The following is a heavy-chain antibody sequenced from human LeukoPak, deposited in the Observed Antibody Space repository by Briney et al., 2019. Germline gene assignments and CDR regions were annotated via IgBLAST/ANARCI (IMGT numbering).Heavy chain of an antibody. Sequence: PGGSLRLSCAASGFTFSDYSMNWVRQAPGKGLEWVSSISSGSSYIFYADSVKGRFTIPRDNAKNSLYLQMNSLRAGDTAVYYCARGRYGVVIHPGMDVWGQGTTVTVSS. CDR1: GFTFSDYS. CDR3: ARGRYGVVIHPGMDV. CDR2: ISSGSSYI. D-gene: IGHD4-23*01. J-gene: IGHJ6*02. V-gene: IGHV3-21*01.